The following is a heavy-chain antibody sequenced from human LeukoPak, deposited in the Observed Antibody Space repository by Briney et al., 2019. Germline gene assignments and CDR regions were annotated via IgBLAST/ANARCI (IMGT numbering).Heavy chain of an antibody. D-gene: IGHD1-26*01. V-gene: IGHV3-72*01. CDR2: TRKKTNSYTT. J-gene: IGHJ4*02. CDR1: GFTFSDHY. CDR3: TRVVLVGTTYSYFDY. Sequence: GGSLRLSCAASGFTFSDHYMDWVRQAPGKGLEWVGRTRKKTNSYTTEYAASVKGRFTISRDHSKNSLYLQMNSLKAEDTAVYYCTRVVLVGTTYSYFDYWGQGTLVTVSS.